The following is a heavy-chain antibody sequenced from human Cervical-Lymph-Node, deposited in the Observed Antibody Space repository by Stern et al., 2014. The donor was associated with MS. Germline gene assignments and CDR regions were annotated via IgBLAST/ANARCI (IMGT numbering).Heavy chain of an antibody. J-gene: IGHJ4*02. V-gene: IGHV3-21*02. D-gene: IGHD2-8*02. CDR3: ARVAYCSGGVCYNLKY. CDR2: ISSSNNYI. CDR1: GFTFSSYS. Sequence: EVQLVESGGGLVKPGGSLRLSCAASGFTFSSYSMNWVRQAPGKGLEWVSSISSSNNYIYYADSVRGRFTISRDNAKDSLYLQMNSLRAEDTAVYYCARVAYCSGGVCYNLKYWGQGTLVTVSS.